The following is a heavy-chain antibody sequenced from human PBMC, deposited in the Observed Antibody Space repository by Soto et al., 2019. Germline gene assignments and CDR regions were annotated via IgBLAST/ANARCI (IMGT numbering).Heavy chain of an antibody. J-gene: IGHJ4*02. V-gene: IGHV3-30*18. Sequence: QVQLVESGGGVVQPGRSLSLSCAASGFTFSSYGMHWVRQAPGKGLEWVAVLSYDGSNTYYADSVKGRFTISRDNSKKTLDLQMNSPRAEDTAMSYCSKDKIAAQRYFGHWGQGTMLNVS. D-gene: IGHD6-13*01. CDR2: LSYDGSNT. CDR3: SKDKIAAQRYFGH. CDR1: GFTFSSYG.